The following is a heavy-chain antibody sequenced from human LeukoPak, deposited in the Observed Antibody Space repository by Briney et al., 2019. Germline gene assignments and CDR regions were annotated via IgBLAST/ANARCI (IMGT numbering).Heavy chain of an antibody. CDR2: INPSGGST. CDR1: GYTFTSYY. V-gene: IGHV1-46*01. CDR3: ARPGLSFSGSYSFDY. J-gene: IGHJ4*02. Sequence: VASVKVSCKASGYTFTSYYMHWVRQAPGQGLEWMGIINPSGGSTSYAQKFQGRVTMTRDTSTSTVYMELSSLRSEDTAMYYCARPGLSFSGSYSFDYWGQGTLVTVSS. D-gene: IGHD1-26*01.